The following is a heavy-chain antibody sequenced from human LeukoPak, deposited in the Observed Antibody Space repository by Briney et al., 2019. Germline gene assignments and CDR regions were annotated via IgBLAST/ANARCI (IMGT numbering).Heavy chain of an antibody. J-gene: IGHJ6*03. D-gene: IGHD3-9*01. V-gene: IGHV3-23*01. CDR1: GFTFSTYG. Sequence: EGSLRLSCVASGFTFSTYGMSWVRQAPGKGLEWVSAISGSGGSTYYADSVKGRFTISRDNSKNTPYLQMNSLRAEDTAVYYCAKDGGEYYDILTGYYPRLYYMDVWGKGTTVTISS. CDR2: ISGSGGST. CDR3: AKDGGEYYDILTGYYPRLYYMDV.